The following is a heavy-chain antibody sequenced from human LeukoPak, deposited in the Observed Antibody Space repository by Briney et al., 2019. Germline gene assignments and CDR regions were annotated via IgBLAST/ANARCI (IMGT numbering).Heavy chain of an antibody. CDR1: GFTFKFYA. CDR3: AKAYSSSLYGDAFHI. V-gene: IGHV3-23*01. Sequence: PGGSLRLSRAGSGFTFKFYAMTWVRQAPGKGLEWVSGITGDASVTYDADSVKGRFNISRDNSKNTLYLQLNSLRVEDTAVYYCAKAYSSSLYGDAFHIWSQGTKVTVSP. J-gene: IGHJ3*02. D-gene: IGHD6-13*01. CDR2: ITGDASVT.